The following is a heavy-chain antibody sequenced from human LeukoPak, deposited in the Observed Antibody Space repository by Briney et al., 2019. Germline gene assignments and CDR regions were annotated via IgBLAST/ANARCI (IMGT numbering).Heavy chain of an antibody. V-gene: IGHV1-46*01. CDR2: INPSGGST. J-gene: IGHJ5*02. CDR1: GYTFTSYY. CDR3: ARENPQGWFDP. Sequence: ASVKVSCKASGYTFTSYYMHWVRQAPGQGLEWMGIINPSGGSTNYAQKFQGRVTITTDESTSTAYMELSSLRSEDTAVYYCARENPQGWFDPWGQGTLVTVSS.